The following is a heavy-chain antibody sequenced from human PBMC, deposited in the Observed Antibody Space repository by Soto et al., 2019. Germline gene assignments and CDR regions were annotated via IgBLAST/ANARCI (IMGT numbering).Heavy chain of an antibody. CDR3: ARRSYSSSSGGNWFDP. D-gene: IGHD6-6*01. CDR2: IIPIFGTA. V-gene: IGHV1-69*01. J-gene: IGHJ5*02. CDR1: GGTFSSYA. Sequence: QVQLVQSGAEVKKPGSSMKVSCKASGGTFSSYAISWVRQAPGQGLEWMGGIIPIFGTANYAQKFQGRVTITADESTSTAYMELSSPRSEDTAVYYCARRSYSSSSGGNWFDPWGQGTLVTVSS.